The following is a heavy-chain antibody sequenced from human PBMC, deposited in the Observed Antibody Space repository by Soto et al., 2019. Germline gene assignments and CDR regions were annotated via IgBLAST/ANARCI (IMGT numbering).Heavy chain of an antibody. CDR1: GFTFTSSA. J-gene: IGHJ6*02. CDR2: IVVGSGNT. D-gene: IGHD2-2*01. Sequence: GASVKVSCKASGFTFTSSAMQWVRQARGQRLEWIGWIVVGSGNTNYAQKFQGRVTITRDMSTSTAYMELSSLRSEDTAVYYCAAERCSSTSCAADVWGQGTTVTVSS. V-gene: IGHV1-58*02. CDR3: AAERCSSTSCAADV.